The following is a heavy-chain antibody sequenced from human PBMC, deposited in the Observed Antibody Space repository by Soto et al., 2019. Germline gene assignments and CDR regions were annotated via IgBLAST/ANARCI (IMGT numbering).Heavy chain of an antibody. V-gene: IGHV3-13*01. CDR2: IGTAGDT. Sequence: GSLRLSCAASGFTFSSYDMHWVRQATGKGLEWVSAIGTAGDTYYPGSVKGRFTISRENAKNSLYLQMNSLRAGDTAVYYCARGRGRWRSGWFDPWGQGTLVTVSS. J-gene: IGHJ5*02. CDR3: ARGRGRWRSGWFDP. CDR1: GFTFSSYD. D-gene: IGHD2-21*01.